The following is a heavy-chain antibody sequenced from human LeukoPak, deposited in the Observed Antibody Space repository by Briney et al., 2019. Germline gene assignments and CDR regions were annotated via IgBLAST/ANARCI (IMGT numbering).Heavy chain of an antibody. CDR2: IYYSGAT. D-gene: IGHD3-22*01. CDR3: ARAGDSGYWFDY. J-gene: IGHJ4*02. Sequence: PSETLSLTCTVSGDSIRSGGYYWSWIRQHPGKGLEWIGYIYYSGATYYNPSLKSRLTTSVDTSKNQFSLKLNSVTAADTAVYYCARAGDSGYWFDYWGQGTVVTVSS. CDR1: GDSIRSGGYY. V-gene: IGHV4-31*03.